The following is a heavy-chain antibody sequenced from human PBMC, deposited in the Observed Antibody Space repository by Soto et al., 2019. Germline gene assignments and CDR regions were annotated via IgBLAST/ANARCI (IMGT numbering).Heavy chain of an antibody. V-gene: IGHV1-46*01. J-gene: IGHJ4*02. CDR3: AREAAPKKDGEPYFDY. CDR2: INPSGGST. CDR1: GYTFTSYY. D-gene: IGHD3-10*01. Sequence: QVQLVQSGAEVKKPGASVKVSCKASGYTFTSYYMHWVRQAPGQGLEWMGIINPSGGSTSYAQKFQGRVTMTRDTSTSTVYMELSSLRSEDTAVYYCAREAAPKKDGEPYFDYWGQGTLVTVSS.